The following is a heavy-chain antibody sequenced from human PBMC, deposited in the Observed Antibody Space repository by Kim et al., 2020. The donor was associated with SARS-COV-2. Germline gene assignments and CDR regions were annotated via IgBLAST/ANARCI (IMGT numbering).Heavy chain of an antibody. Sequence: GGSLRLSCVASGFSFSDAWMSWVRQAPGKGLEWVGRIISEAAGGTTAYAAPGRGRFTISRDDSENTAYLEMDSLKIEDTAVYYCTTDPGDAYGV. CDR3: TTDPGDAYGV. V-gene: IGHV3-15*01. J-gene: IGHJ3*01. CDR2: IISEAAGGTT. CDR1: GFSFSDAW.